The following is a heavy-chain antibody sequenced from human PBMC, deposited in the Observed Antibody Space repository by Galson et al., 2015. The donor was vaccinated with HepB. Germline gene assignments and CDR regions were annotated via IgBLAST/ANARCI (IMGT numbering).Heavy chain of an antibody. J-gene: IGHJ4*02. CDR1: GFMFSSYS. Sequence: SLRLSCAASGFMFSSYSMHWVRQAPGKGLEWVSSISSNSSSRYYADSVRGRFTTSRDNAKNSLYLQMNSLRAEDTALYYCASVLIDYGDNVVDYWGQGTLVTVSS. D-gene: IGHD4-23*01. V-gene: IGHV3-21*01. CDR2: ISSNSSSR. CDR3: ASVLIDYGDNVVDY.